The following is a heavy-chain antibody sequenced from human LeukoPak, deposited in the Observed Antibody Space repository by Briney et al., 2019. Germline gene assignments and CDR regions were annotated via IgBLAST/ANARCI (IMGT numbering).Heavy chain of an antibody. J-gene: IGHJ3*02. Sequence: GGSLRLSCAASGFTFSSYSMNWVRQAPGKGLEWVSYISSSSSTIYYADSVKGRFTIFRDNAKNSLYLQMNSLRAEDTAAYYCARDRGGGSSWPDAFDIWGQGTMVTVSS. CDR2: ISSSSSTI. CDR3: ARDRGGGSSWPDAFDI. D-gene: IGHD6-13*01. V-gene: IGHV3-48*01. CDR1: GFTFSSYS.